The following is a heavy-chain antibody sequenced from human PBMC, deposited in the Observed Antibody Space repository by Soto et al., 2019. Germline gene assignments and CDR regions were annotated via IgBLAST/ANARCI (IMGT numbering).Heavy chain of an antibody. Sequence: QVQLQESGPGLVKPSQTLSLTCTVSGGSISSCGYYWSWIRQHPGKGLEWIGYIYYSGSTYYNTSLKSRVTISVDTSKNQFSLKLSSVTAADTAVYYCARGPTVTTLLYYYYYGMDVWGQGTTVTVSS. CDR1: GGSISSCGYY. J-gene: IGHJ6*02. CDR2: IYYSGST. CDR3: ARGPTVTTLLYYYYYGMDV. V-gene: IGHV4-31*03. D-gene: IGHD4-17*01.